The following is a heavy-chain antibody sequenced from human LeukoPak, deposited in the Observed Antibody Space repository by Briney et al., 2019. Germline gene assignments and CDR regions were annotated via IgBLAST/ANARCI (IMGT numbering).Heavy chain of an antibody. Sequence: GESLRLSCAASGFTFSSSAMSWVRQAPGKGLEWVSAIRGSGGTTYYADSVKGRFTISRDNSKNTLYLQMNSLRAEDTAVYYCTKEPLLRVSYNCVDPGGQGTPVTVSS. CDR1: GFTFSSSA. CDR3: TKEPLLRVSYNCVDP. J-gene: IGHJ5*02. CDR2: IRGSGGTT. D-gene: IGHD3-9*01. V-gene: IGHV3-23*01.